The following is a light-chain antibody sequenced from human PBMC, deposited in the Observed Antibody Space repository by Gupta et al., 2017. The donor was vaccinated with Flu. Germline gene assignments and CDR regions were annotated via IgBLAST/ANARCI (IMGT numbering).Light chain of an antibody. CDR2: AAS. J-gene: IGKJ2*01. CDR1: QGISSY. CDR3: QQLNGFPRYT. Sequence: DIQLTQSPSFLSASVGDRVTITCRATQGISSYLAWYQQKPGKAPKLLIYAASTLQRGVPSRFSGSGSGTEFTLTISSRQPEDFATYYCQQLNGFPRYTFGQGTKLEIK. V-gene: IGKV1-9*01.